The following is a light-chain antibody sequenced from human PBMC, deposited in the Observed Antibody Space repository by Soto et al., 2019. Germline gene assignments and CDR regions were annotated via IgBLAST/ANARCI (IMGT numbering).Light chain of an antibody. V-gene: IGKV1-27*01. J-gene: IGKJ3*01. Sequence: DIQMTQSPSSLSASVGDRVTFTCRASQGISNYLAWYQQKPGKVPKLLIYAASTLQSGVPSRFSGSGSGTDFTLTISSLQPEDVATYYCQQYNSYSQFTFGPGTKVDIK. CDR1: QGISNY. CDR3: QQYNSYSQFT. CDR2: AAS.